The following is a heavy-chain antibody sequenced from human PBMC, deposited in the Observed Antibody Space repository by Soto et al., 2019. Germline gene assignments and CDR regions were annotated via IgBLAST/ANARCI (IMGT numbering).Heavy chain of an antibody. CDR3: ASFSIAATDPYGMDV. Sequence: QVQLVQSGAEVKKPGASVKVSCKASGYTFTSYGISWVRQAPGQGLEWMGWISAYNGNTNYAQKPQGRVTMTTDTSTSTAHMELRSLRSDDTAVYYGASFSIAATDPYGMDVWGQGTTVTVSS. J-gene: IGHJ6*02. D-gene: IGHD6-13*01. V-gene: IGHV1-18*01. CDR1: GYTFTSYG. CDR2: ISAYNGNT.